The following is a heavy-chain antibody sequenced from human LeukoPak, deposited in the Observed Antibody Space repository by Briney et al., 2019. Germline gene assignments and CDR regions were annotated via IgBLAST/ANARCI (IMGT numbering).Heavy chain of an antibody. V-gene: IGHV3-23*01. D-gene: IGHD3-22*01. CDR3: AKERDSSGYFDY. CDR2: ISGSGGGT. CDR1: GFTFTSHW. J-gene: IGHJ4*02. Sequence: PGGSLRLSCAASGFTFTSHWMSWVRQAPGKGLEWVSAISGSGGGTYYADSVKGRFTISRDNSKKILYLQMNSLRVEDTALYYCAKERDSSGYFDYWGQGTLVTASS.